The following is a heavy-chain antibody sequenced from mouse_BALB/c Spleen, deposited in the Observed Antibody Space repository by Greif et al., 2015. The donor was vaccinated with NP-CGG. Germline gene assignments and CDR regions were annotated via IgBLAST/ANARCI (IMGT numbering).Heavy chain of an antibody. J-gene: IGHJ4*01. CDR1: GYTFTSYW. D-gene: IGHD1-1*01. V-gene: IGHV1-87*01. CDR2: IYPGDGDT. CDR3: ATTTVVARGMDY. Sequence: QVQLKESGAELARPGASVKLSCKASGYTFTSYWMQWVKQRPGQGLEWIGAIYPGDGDTRYTQKFKGKATLTADKSSSTAYMQLSSLASEDSAVYYCATTTVVARGMDYWGQGTSVTVSS.